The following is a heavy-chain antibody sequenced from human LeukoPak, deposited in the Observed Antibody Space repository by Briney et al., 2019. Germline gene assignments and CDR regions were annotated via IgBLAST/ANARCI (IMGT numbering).Heavy chain of an antibody. Sequence: PGGSLRLSCAASGFTFSSYAMSWVRQAPGKGLEWVSAISGSGGSTYYADSVKGRFTISRDNSKNTLYLQMNSLRAEDTAVYYCAKELGYCSGGSCYVGFDYWGQGTLVTVSS. V-gene: IGHV3-23*01. CDR2: ISGSGGST. J-gene: IGHJ4*02. CDR3: AKELGYCSGGSCYVGFDY. D-gene: IGHD2-15*01. CDR1: GFTFSSYA.